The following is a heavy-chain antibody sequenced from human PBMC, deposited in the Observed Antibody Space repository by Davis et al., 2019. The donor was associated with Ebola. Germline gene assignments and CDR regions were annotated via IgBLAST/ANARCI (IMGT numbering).Heavy chain of an antibody. CDR3: ARDQCGCGGCYSDYYSMDV. D-gene: IGHD2-15*01. J-gene: IGHJ6*02. CDR1: GFTFGNAW. V-gene: IGHV3-15*01. Sequence: PGGSLRLSCVATGFTFGNAWMSWVRQVTGKGLEWVGRVKRKTDGGMTDSAAPVKVRSTISRDDAKNTLYLQMNSLKTEDTAVNYCARDQCGCGGCYSDYYSMDVWGQGTAVTVSS. CDR2: VKRKTDGGMT.